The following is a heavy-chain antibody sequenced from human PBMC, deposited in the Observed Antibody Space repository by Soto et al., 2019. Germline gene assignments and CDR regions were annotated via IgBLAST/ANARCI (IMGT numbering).Heavy chain of an antibody. V-gene: IGHV3-53*01. J-gene: IGHJ6*02. CDR2: IYSGGSA. Sequence: PGGSLRLSCAASGFTFSRCWIHWVRQAPGKGLEWVSVIYSGGSANYADSVKGRFTISRDNSKNTLYLQMNSLRAEDTAVYYCVRDDYGLDVWGQGTAVTVSS. CDR3: VRDDYGLDV. CDR1: GFTFSRCW.